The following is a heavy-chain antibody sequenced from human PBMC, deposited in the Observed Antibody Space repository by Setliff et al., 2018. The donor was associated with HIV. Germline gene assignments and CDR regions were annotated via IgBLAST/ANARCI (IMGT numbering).Heavy chain of an antibody. CDR1: GYSFTNHY. V-gene: IGHV1-46*01. CDR3: ARDGIAAAGTKYFQH. Sequence: ASVKVSCKPSGYSFTNHYMHWVRQAPGQGLEWMGVINPTGGSTRNTQKFQGRVAMTRDTSTSTVYMELSSLRSEDTAVYYCARDGIAAAGTKYFQHWGQGTLVTVSS. CDR2: INPTGGST. D-gene: IGHD6-13*01. J-gene: IGHJ1*01.